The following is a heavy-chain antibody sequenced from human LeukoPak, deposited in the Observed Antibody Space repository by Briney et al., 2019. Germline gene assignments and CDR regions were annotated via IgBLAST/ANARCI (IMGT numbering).Heavy chain of an antibody. Sequence: KPGGSLRLSCAASGFTFSSYSMNWVRQAPGKGLEWVSSISSSSSYIYYADSVKGRFTISRDNAKNSLYLQMNSLRAEDTAVYYCAKRGIFGGREYYFDYWGQGTLVTVSS. CDR3: AKRGIFGGREYYFDY. CDR2: ISSSSSYI. V-gene: IGHV3-21*01. D-gene: IGHD3-3*01. J-gene: IGHJ4*02. CDR1: GFTFSSYS.